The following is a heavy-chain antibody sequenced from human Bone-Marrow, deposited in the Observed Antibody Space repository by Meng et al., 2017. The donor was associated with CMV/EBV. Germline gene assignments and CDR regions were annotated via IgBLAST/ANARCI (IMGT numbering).Heavy chain of an antibody. CDR2: INTNEGSI. CDR1: GYTFTTYY. Sequence: ASVKVSCKASGYTFTTYYIHWVRQAPGQGLEWMGIINTNEGSITYAQKLQGRVTMTRDTSTSTVYMELSSLRSEDTAVYYCARDPCSTTCPGGRYDPWGQGTLVAVSS. CDR3: ARDPCSTTCPGGRYDP. D-gene: IGHD2-2*01. V-gene: IGHV1-46*04. J-gene: IGHJ5*02.